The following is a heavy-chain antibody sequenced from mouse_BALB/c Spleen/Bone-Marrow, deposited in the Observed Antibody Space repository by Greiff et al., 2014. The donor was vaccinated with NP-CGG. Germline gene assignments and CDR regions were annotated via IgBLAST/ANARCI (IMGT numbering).Heavy chain of an antibody. D-gene: IGHD2-5*01. J-gene: IGHJ4*01. CDR1: GYTFTDYA. CDR2: INTYFGDI. V-gene: IGHV1S137*01. Sequence: VQRVEPGAELVRPGVSVKISCKGSGYTFTDYAMHWVKQSHAESLEWIGVINTYFGDISYNQKFKGKATIAVDKTSRTVYMELARLTAEDSAIYYCARGYSNNYAMDYWGQGTSVTVSS. CDR3: ARGYSNNYAMDY.